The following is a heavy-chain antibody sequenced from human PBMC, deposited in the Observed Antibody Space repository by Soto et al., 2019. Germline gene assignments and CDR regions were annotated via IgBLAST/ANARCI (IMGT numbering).Heavy chain of an antibody. J-gene: IGHJ5*02. CDR2: ISSSGSTI. Sequence: PGGSLRLSCAASGFTFSDYYMSWIRQAPGKGLEWVSYISSSGSTIYYADSVKGRFTISRDNAKNSLYLQMNSLRAEDTAVYYCARYHSSSWGPYNWFDPWGQGTLVTVSS. D-gene: IGHD6-13*01. CDR1: GFTFSDYY. V-gene: IGHV3-11*01. CDR3: ARYHSSSWGPYNWFDP.